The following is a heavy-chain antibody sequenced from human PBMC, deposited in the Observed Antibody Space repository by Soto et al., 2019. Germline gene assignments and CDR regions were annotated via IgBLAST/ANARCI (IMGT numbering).Heavy chain of an antibody. V-gene: IGHV3-21*01. CDR1: GFTFSSYS. Sequence: PGGSLRLSCAASGFTFSSYSMNWVRQAPGKGLEWVSSISSSSSYIYYADSVKGRFTISRDNAKNSLYLQMNSLRAEDTAVYYCARDRKYYYDSSGYYDYWGQGTLVTVSS. CDR2: ISSSSSYI. D-gene: IGHD3-22*01. J-gene: IGHJ4*02. CDR3: ARDRKYYYDSSGYYDY.